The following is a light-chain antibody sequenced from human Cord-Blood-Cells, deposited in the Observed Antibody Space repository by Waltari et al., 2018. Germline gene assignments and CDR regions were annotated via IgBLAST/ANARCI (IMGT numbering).Light chain of an antibody. V-gene: IGLV2-11*01. CDR2: DVI. CDR1: ISDVCGYNY. CDR3: CSYAGSYTYV. J-gene: IGLJ1*01. Sequence: SALTQRRSVSGSPGPSVTTSCTGPISDVCGYNYVSWYQQHPGKATKLMIYDVIKRPSGVPDRFSGSKAGNTASLTISGLQAEDEADYYCCSYAGSYTYVFGTGTKVTVL.